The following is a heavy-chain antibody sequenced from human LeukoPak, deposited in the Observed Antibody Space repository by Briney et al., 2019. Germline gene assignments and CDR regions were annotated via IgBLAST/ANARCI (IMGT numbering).Heavy chain of an antibody. J-gene: IGHJ4*02. CDR3: ARYYYGSGSEFRYYFDY. D-gene: IGHD3-10*01. CDR2: IDPSDSYT. CDR1: GYSFTSYW. Sequence: GESLKISCKGSGYSFTSYWISWVRQMPGKGLEWMGRIDPSDSYTNYSPSFRGHVTISADKSISTAYLQWSSLKASDTAMYYCARYYYGSGSEFRYYFDYWGQGTLVTVSS. V-gene: IGHV5-10-1*01.